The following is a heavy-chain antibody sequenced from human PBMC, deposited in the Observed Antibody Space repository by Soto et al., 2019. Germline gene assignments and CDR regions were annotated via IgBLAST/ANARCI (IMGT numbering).Heavy chain of an antibody. CDR1: GFTFSSYG. V-gene: IGHV3-33*01. Sequence: GGSLRLSCAASGFTFSSYGMHWVRQAPGKGLEWVAVIWYDGSNKYYADSVKGRFTISRDNSKNTLYLQMNSLRAEDTAVYYCAREGRGYSGYVPSYFDYWGQGTLVTVSS. D-gene: IGHD5-12*01. J-gene: IGHJ4*02. CDR3: AREGRGYSGYVPSYFDY. CDR2: IWYDGSNK.